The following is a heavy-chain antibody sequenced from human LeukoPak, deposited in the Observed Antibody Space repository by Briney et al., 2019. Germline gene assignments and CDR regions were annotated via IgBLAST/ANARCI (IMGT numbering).Heavy chain of an antibody. CDR1: GFTFSSYS. Sequence: GGELRFSCAASGFTFSSYSMNWVPQAPGKGRVGGSYISSSSSTIYHADSVKGPFTISRDNAKDSLYLQMNGLRAEDTAVYYCARDAPGARKKGGYSGKDVWGQGTPVTVSS. J-gene: IGHJ6*02. CDR3: ARDAPGARKKGGYSGKDV. D-gene: IGHD3-16*01. CDR2: ISSSSSTI. V-gene: IGHV3-48*04.